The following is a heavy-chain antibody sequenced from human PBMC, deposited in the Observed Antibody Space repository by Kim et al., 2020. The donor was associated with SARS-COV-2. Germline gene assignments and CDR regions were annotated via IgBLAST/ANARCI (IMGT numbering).Heavy chain of an antibody. D-gene: IGHD1-26*01. J-gene: IGHJ6*02. CDR2: ISAYNGNT. Sequence: ASVKVSCKASGYTFTSYGISWVRQAPGQGLEWMGWISAYNGNTNYAQKLQGRVTMTTDTSTSTAYMELRSLRSDDTAVYYCARGVVGATVGYYGMDVWGQGTTVTVSS. CDR3: ARGVVGATVGYYGMDV. CDR1: GYTFTSYG. V-gene: IGHV1-18*04.